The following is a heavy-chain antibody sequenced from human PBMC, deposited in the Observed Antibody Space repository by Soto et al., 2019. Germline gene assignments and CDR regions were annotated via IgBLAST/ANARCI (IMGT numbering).Heavy chain of an antibody. CDR1: GGSFSGYY. J-gene: IGHJ5*02. CDR2: INHSGST. CDR3: ARGPRITMVRGARIDP. D-gene: IGHD3-10*01. V-gene: IGHV4-34*01. Sequence: SETLSLTCAVYGGSFSGYYWSWIRQPPGKGLEWIGEINHSGSTNYNPSLKSRVTISVDTSKNQFSLKLSSVTAADTAVYYCARGPRITMVRGARIDPWGQGTLVTVSS.